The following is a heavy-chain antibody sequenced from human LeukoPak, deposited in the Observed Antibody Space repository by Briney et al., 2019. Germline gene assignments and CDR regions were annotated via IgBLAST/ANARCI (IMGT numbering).Heavy chain of an antibody. D-gene: IGHD3-16*02. CDR1: GGSFSGYY. V-gene: IGHV4-34*01. CDR2: INHSGST. Sequence: PSETLSLTCAVYGGSFSGYYWSWIRQPPGKGLEWIGEINHSGSTNYNPSLKSRVTISVDTSKNQFSLKLSSVTAADTAVYYCARRRPRITFGGVIVNNWFDPWGQGTLVTVSS. J-gene: IGHJ5*02. CDR3: ARRRPRITFGGVIVNNWFDP.